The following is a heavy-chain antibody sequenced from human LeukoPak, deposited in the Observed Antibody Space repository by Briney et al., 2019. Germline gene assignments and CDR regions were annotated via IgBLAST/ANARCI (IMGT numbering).Heavy chain of an antibody. V-gene: IGHV3-74*01. CDR3: TRIIKSGSFDY. CDR1: GFTFSRYW. CDR2: NNPDGTRT. Sequence: PGGSLRLSCAASGFTFSRYWMHWVRQAPGKGLVWVSRNNPDGTRTAFADSVKGRFTISRDNAENTLFLQMDSLGAEGTAVYYCTRIIKSGSFDYWGQGTLVTVSS. D-gene: IGHD1-26*01. J-gene: IGHJ4*02.